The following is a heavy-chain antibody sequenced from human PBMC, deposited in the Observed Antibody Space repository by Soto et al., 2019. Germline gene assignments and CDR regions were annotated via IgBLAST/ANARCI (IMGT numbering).Heavy chain of an antibody. D-gene: IGHD2-2*01. CDR2: LSHSGRT. Sequence: SSETLSLTCAFSVFSISSDSYWGWMRQSPGKGLEWIGTLSHSGRTFYNPSPKSRVTISADTTKNQFSLSLTSVTAADTAVYYCGHLKTDTEVPPDNPLFDSWGQGTLVNVS. V-gene: IGHV4-38-2*01. CDR3: GHLKTDTEVPPDNPLFDS. J-gene: IGHJ4*02. CDR1: VFSISSDSY.